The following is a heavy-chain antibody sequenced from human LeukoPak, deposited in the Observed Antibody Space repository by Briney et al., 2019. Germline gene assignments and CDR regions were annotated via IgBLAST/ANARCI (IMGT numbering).Heavy chain of an antibody. V-gene: IGHV1-18*01. D-gene: IGHD3-10*01. Sequence: RASVKVSCKASGYTFTSYGISWVRQAPGQGLEWMGWISAYNGNTNYAQKLQGRVTMTTDTSTSTAYMELRSLRSDDTAVYYCARDSLALYGSGSYPSYYYYGMDVWGQGTTVTVSS. J-gene: IGHJ6*02. CDR1: GYTFTSYG. CDR3: ARDSLALYGSGSYPSYYYYGMDV. CDR2: ISAYNGNT.